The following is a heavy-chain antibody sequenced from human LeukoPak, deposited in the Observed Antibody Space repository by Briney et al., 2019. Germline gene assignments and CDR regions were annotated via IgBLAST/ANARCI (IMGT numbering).Heavy chain of an antibody. CDR2: INPNSGGT. Sequence: ASVKVSCKASGYTFTGYYMHWVRQAPGQGLEWMGWINPNSGGTNYAQKFQGRVTMTRDTSTSTAYMELRSLRSDDTAVYYCASYTMVRGREAFDIWGQGTMVTVSS. J-gene: IGHJ3*02. V-gene: IGHV1-2*02. D-gene: IGHD3-10*01. CDR3: ASYTMVRGREAFDI. CDR1: GYTFTGYY.